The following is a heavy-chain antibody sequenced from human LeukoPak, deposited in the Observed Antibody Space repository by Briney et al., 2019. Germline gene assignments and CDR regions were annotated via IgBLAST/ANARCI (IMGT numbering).Heavy chain of an antibody. CDR3: AKDWQLRGGGDCLDY. D-gene: IGHD2-21*01. J-gene: IGHJ4*02. Sequence: PGGSLRLSCTTSGFTFTRYGMHSVSPAPDKVLECVTFILYDGSNKYYAASVKGRFTISRDDSKNTVYLQMSSLRTEDSGIYYCAKDWQLRGGGDCLDYWGQGALVTVSS. CDR2: ILYDGSNK. CDR1: GFTFTRYG. V-gene: IGHV3-30*02.